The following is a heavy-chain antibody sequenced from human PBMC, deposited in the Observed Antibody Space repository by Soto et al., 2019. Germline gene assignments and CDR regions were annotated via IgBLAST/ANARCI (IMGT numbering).Heavy chain of an antibody. J-gene: IGHJ4*02. CDR3: AKSGGSSGWYKIDF. V-gene: IGHV3-33*03. CDR1: GFTFSHFG. D-gene: IGHD6-19*01. CDR2: IWYDGSNK. Sequence: QVQLVESGGGVVQPGRSLRLSCAASGFTFSHFGMYWVRQAPGKGLEWVAVIWYDGSNKYYADSVKGRFAISRDNSNNTLYLQMNSLRAEDTAVYYCAKSGGSSGWYKIDFGGQGTQVSVSS.